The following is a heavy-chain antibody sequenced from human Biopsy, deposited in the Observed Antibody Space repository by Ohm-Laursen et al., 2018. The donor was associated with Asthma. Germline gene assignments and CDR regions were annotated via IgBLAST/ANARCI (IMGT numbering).Heavy chain of an antibody. CDR2: IMTVFGTT. CDR3: ARCQVGYSSGWSLLLKKIYYSGMDV. J-gene: IGHJ6*02. CDR1: GGTFSNFA. Sequence: ASVKVSCKAPGGTFSNFAISWVRQAPGQGLEWLGGIMTVFGTTNHAQKLQGRATITTDESTSTAYMEVTSLRSEDTAIYYCARCQVGYSSGWSLLLKKIYYSGMDVWGQGTAVTVSS. D-gene: IGHD6-19*01. V-gene: IGHV1-69*05.